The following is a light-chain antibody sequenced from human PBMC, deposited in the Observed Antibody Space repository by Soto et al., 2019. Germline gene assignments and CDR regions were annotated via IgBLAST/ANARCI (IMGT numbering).Light chain of an antibody. CDR3: QQYNNYSPRT. V-gene: IGKV1-5*03. J-gene: IGKJ1*01. CDR2: KAS. Sequence: DIQMTQSPSTLSASVGARVTITCRASQTSNWLAWYQQKPGKAPKLLIYKASSLESGVPSRFSGSGSGTEFTLTISSLQPDDFATYYCQQYNNYSPRTFGQGTKVEIK. CDR1: QTSNW.